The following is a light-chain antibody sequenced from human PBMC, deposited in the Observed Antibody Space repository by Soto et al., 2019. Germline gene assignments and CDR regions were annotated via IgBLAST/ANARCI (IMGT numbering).Light chain of an antibody. J-gene: IGKJ1*01. CDR3: QQYGSSPRT. Sequence: IVLTQSPGTLSLSPGERAILSCRASQSVSSNYLAWYRQRPGQAPSLLIYGASSRATGIPDRFSGSGSGTDFTLTISRLEPEDFAVYYCQQYGSSPRTFGQGTKVDIK. CDR2: GAS. CDR1: QSVSSNY. V-gene: IGKV3-20*01.